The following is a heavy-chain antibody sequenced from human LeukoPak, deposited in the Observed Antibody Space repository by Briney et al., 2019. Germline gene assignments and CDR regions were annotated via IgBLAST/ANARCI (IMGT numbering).Heavy chain of an antibody. CDR1: GGSISSYY. Sequence: SETLSLTCTVSGGSISSYYWSWIRQPPGKGLEWIAYIYYSGSTNSNPSLKSRVTISVDTSKNQVSLKLSSVTAADTAVYYCATSYSSGWYSFDYWGQGTLVTVSS. CDR2: IYYSGST. D-gene: IGHD6-19*01. CDR3: ATSYSSGWYSFDY. V-gene: IGHV4-59*01. J-gene: IGHJ4*02.